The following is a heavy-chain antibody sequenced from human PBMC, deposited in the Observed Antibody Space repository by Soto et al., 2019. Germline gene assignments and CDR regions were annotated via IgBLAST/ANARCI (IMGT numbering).Heavy chain of an antibody. V-gene: IGHV3-48*01. CDR1: GFTFSSYS. D-gene: IGHD3-22*01. CDR2: ISSSSSTI. J-gene: IGHJ4*02. CDR3: AREIYDSSGYYAPFDY. Sequence: EVQLVESGGGLVQPGGSLRLSCAASGFTFSSYSMNWVRQAPGKGLEWVSYISSSSSTIYYADSVKGRFTISRDNVKNSLYLQMNSLRAEDTAVYYCAREIYDSSGYYAPFDYWGQGTLVTVSS.